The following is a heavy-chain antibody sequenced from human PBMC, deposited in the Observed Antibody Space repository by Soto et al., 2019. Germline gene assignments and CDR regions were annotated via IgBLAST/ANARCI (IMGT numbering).Heavy chain of an antibody. CDR2: ISYDGSNK. Sequence: GGSLRLSCAASGFTFSSYAMHWVRQAPGKGLEWVAVISYDGSNKYYADSVKGRFTISRDNSKNTLYLQMNSLRAEDTAVYYCAREDSLGYSGYDNYGMDVWGQGTTVTVSS. D-gene: IGHD5-12*01. V-gene: IGHV3-30-3*01. J-gene: IGHJ6*02. CDR3: AREDSLGYSGYDNYGMDV. CDR1: GFTFSSYA.